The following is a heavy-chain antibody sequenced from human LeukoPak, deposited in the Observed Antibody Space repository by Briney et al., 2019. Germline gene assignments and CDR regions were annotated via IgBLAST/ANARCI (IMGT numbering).Heavy chain of an antibody. CDR2: ISGSGDST. CDR3: AKDRIASPPSWKFDP. D-gene: IGHD1-1*01. Sequence: GSLRLSCAASGFTFNAYAMNWLRQAPGKGLEWVSGISGSGDSTYYADSVKGRFTISRDNSKSTLYLQMDSLRVDDTAVYYCAKDRIASPPSWKFDPWGQGTLVTVSS. CDR1: GFTFNAYA. V-gene: IGHV3-23*01. J-gene: IGHJ5*02.